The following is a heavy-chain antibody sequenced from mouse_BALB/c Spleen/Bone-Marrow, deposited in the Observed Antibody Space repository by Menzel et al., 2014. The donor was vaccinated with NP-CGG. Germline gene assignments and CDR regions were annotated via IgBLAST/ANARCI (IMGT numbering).Heavy chain of an antibody. J-gene: IGHJ3*01. D-gene: IGHD2-1*01. V-gene: IGHV1-31*01. CDR1: GYSFSGYY. CDR3: ARYGNYEGFGY. CDR2: INPYNGAT. Sequence: EVQRVESGPELVKPGASVKISCKASGYSFSGYYMHWVKQSHVKSLEWIGRINPYNGATNYNQNFKDRANLTVDKSSSTAYMELHSLTSEDSAVFYCARYGNYEGFGYWGQGTLVTVSA.